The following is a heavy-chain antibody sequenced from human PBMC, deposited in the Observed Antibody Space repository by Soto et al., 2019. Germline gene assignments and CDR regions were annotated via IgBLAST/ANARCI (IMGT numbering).Heavy chain of an antibody. CDR1: GFTFSSYS. J-gene: IGHJ4*02. CDR3: ARGLYYYDSRGYWGY. D-gene: IGHD3-22*01. CDR2: ISSSSSTI. V-gene: IGHV3-48*02. Sequence: EVQLVESGGGLVQPWGSLRLSCAASGFTFSSYSMNWVRQAPGKGLEWVSYISSSSSTIYYADSVKGRFTISRDNAKNSLYLQMNSLRDEDTAVYYCARGLYYYDSRGYWGYWGQGTLVTVSS.